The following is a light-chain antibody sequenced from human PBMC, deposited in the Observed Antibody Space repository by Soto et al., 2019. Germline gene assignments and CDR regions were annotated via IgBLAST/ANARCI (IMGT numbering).Light chain of an antibody. CDR3: STWDDSLNGWV. CDR2: NDD. CDR1: ISNIGKDT. Sequence: QLVLTQPPSVSGTPGLRVNISCSGGISNIGKDTVNWYQQLPGTAPKLLMFNDDKRPSGVPDRFSGSRSGTSASLAISGLQADDEAGYFFSTWDDSLNGWVFGGGTQLTVL. J-gene: IGLJ3*02. V-gene: IGLV1-44*01.